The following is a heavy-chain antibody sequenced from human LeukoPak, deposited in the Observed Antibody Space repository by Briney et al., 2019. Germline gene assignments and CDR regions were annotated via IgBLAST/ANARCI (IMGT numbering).Heavy chain of an antibody. J-gene: IGHJ4*02. Sequence: PGRSLRLSCAASGCTFSSYAMHWVRQAPGKGLEWVAVISYDGSNKYYADSVKGRFTISRDNSKNTLYLQMNSLRAGDTAVYYCARDRYSLDYWGQGTLVTVSS. V-gene: IGHV3-30*04. CDR2: ISYDGSNK. CDR1: GCTFSSYA. D-gene: IGHD5-18*01. CDR3: ARDRYSLDY.